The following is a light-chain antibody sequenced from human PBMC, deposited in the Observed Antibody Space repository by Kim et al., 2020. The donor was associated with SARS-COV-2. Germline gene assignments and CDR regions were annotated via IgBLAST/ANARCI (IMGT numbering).Light chain of an antibody. J-gene: IGLJ2*01. V-gene: IGLV3-19*01. CDR1: SLRSYY. CDR2: GKN. Sequence: SSELTQDPAVSVALGQTVRITCQGDSLRSYYASWYKQKPGQAPVLVIYGKNNRPSGLPDRFSGSSSGNTASLTITGAQAEAESDYYCNSRERSGNLVVFG. CDR3: NSRERSGNLVV.